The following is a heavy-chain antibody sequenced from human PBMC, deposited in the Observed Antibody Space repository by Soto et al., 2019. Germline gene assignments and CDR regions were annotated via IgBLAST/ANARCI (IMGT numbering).Heavy chain of an antibody. CDR3: AKDWPGTSSVTSDY. D-gene: IGHD4-17*01. J-gene: IGHJ4*02. Sequence: DVYLLGSGGTLVQPGGSLRLSCAASGFDFSSYAMTWVRQAPGKGLEWVSGITYTGDTTYYADSVKGRFTISRDNYRNTLYLQMNSLRADDTAMYFCAKDWPGTSSVTSDYWGQGTLVTVSS. V-gene: IGHV3-23*01. CDR2: ITYTGDTT. CDR1: GFDFSSYA.